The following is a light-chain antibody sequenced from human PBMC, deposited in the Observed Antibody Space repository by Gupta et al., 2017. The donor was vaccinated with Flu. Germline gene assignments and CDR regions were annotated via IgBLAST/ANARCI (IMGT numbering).Light chain of an antibody. Sequence: DIVLNHSPATLSLSPGERATLSCRASQSVSSYLAWYQQKPGQAPRLLIYDASNRATGIPARFSGSGSGTDFTLTISSLEPEDFAVYYCQQRSNWPPLTFGGGTKVEIK. CDR1: QSVSSY. CDR2: DAS. CDR3: QQRSNWPPLT. J-gene: IGKJ4*01. V-gene: IGKV3-11*01.